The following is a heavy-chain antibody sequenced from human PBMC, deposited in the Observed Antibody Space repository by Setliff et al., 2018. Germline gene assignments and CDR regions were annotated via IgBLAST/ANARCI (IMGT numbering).Heavy chain of an antibody. Sequence: SETLSLTCAVSGYSISSGYYWGWIRQPPGKGLEWIGSIYHSGSTYYNPSLKSRVTISVDTSKNQFSLKLSSVTAADTAVYYCARGGGGYHAASWGQGILVTSPQ. CDR3: ARGGGGYHAAS. J-gene: IGHJ5*02. CDR1: GYSISSGYY. V-gene: IGHV4-38-2*01. CDR2: IYHSGST. D-gene: IGHD2-2*01.